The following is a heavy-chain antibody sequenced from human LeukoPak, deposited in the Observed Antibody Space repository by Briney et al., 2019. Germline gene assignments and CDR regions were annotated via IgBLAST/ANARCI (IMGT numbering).Heavy chain of an antibody. V-gene: IGHV3-23*01. CDR3: ARKYNGTNPFDY. Sequence: GGSLRLSCAASEFTFSNYAMRWVRQAPGKGLQWVSGISGSGFNTYYADSVKGRFTISRDNSKNTLYLQMNSLRAEDTALYYCARKYNGTNPFDYWGQGTLVTVSS. J-gene: IGHJ4*02. CDR2: ISGSGFNT. D-gene: IGHD1-26*01. CDR1: EFTFSNYA.